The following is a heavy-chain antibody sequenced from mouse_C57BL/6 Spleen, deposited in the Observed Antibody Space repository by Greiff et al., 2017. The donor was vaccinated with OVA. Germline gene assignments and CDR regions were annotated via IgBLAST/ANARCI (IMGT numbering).Heavy chain of an antibody. Sequence: EVQLQQSVAELVRPGASVKLSCTASGFNIKNTYMHWVKQRPEQGLEWIGRIDPANGNTKYAPKFQGKATITAATSSHTAYLQLSSLTSEDTAIYYCARSLSLYYGNPLAMDYWGQGTSVTVSS. J-gene: IGHJ4*01. D-gene: IGHD2-1*01. CDR2: IDPANGNT. V-gene: IGHV14-3*01. CDR1: GFNIKNTY. CDR3: ARSLSLYYGNPLAMDY.